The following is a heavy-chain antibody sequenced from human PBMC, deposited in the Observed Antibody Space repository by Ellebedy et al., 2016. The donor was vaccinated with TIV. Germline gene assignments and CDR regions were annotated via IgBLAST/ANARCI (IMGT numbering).Heavy chain of an antibody. D-gene: IGHD4-23*01. CDR3: AREIIYGGYYFDY. J-gene: IGHJ4*02. CDR1: GFTFSNYG. CDR2: IWSDGTTK. Sequence: GESLKISXAASGFTFSNYGMHWVRQAPGKGLEWVAVIWSDGTTKYYSDSVKGRFTISRDNSKNTLYLQMNSLRAEDTAVYYCAREIIYGGYYFDYWGQGTLVTVSS. V-gene: IGHV3-33*01.